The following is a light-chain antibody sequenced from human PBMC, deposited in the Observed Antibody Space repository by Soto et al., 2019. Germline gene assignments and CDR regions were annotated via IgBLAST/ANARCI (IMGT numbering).Light chain of an antibody. Sequence: DIQMTQSPSTLYASVGDRVTITCRASQSLSPWLAWYQQKPGKAPKLLIYKASSLQSGVPSRFSGSGSGTEFTLTISSLQPDDFATYYCQQYNSYWWTFGQGTKVEIK. J-gene: IGKJ1*01. V-gene: IGKV1-5*03. CDR1: QSLSPW. CDR3: QQYNSYWWT. CDR2: KAS.